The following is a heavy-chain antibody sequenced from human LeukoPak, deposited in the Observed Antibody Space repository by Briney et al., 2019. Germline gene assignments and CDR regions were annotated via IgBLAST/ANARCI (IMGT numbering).Heavy chain of an antibody. J-gene: IGHJ3*02. D-gene: IGHD2-21*01. Sequence: SETLSLTCTVSGGSISSYYWSWIRQPPGKGLEWIGYIYYSGSTNYNPSLKSRVTISVDTSKNQFSLKLSSVTAADTAVYYCARQDSRFFRGLNAFDIWGQGTMVTVSS. V-gene: IGHV4-59*01. CDR1: GGSISSYY. CDR3: ARQDSRFFRGLNAFDI. CDR2: IYYSGST.